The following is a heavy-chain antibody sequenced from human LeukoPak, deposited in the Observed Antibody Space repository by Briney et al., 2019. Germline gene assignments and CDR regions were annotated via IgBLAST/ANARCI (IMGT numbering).Heavy chain of an antibody. CDR2: TYYRSKWYN. CDR3: ARSDQYSGSYLC. V-gene: IGHV6-1*01. J-gene: IGHJ4*02. CDR1: GDSVSINSAA. D-gene: IGHD1-26*01. Sequence: SQTLSLTCAISGDSVSINSAAWNWIRQSPSRGLEWLGRTYYRSKWYNDYAVSVKSRITINPDTSKNHFSLHLNSVTPEDTAVYYCARSDQYSGSYLCGGQGTLVTVSS.